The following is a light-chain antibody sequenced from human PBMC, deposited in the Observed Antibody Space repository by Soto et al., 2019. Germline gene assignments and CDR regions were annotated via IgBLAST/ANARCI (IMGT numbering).Light chain of an antibody. V-gene: IGKV3-15*01. CDR1: QIFSNN. CDR2: GAS. Sequence: ETRLTQSPGTVSVSKEEIAPLSCRASQIFSNNYLAWYQQNPGQAPRLLVYGASTRATGIPARFSGSGSGTEFTLTISSLQSEDFAVYYCQQYNNWPRTFGQGTKVDI. CDR3: QQYNNWPRT. J-gene: IGKJ1*01.